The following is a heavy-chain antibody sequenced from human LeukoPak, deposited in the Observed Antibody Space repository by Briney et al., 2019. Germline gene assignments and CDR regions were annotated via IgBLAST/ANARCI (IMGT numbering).Heavy chain of an antibody. J-gene: IGHJ6*02. CDR2: INPNRGGT. CDR3: ARGGQLPSSIAARPAYYYYGMDV. V-gene: IGHV1-2*02. Sequence: ASVKVSCKASGYTFTGYYMHWVRQAPGQGLEWMGWINPNRGGTNYAQKFQGRVTMTRDTSISTAYMELSRLRSDDTAVYYCARGGQLPSSIAARPAYYYYGMDVWGQGTTVTVSS. D-gene: IGHD6-6*01. CDR1: GYTFTGYY.